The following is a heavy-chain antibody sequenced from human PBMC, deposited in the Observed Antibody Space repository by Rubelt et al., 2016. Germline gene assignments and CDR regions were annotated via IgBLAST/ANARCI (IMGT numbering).Heavy chain of an antibody. CDR1: GGSFSGYY. V-gene: IGHV4-34*01. CDR2: INHSGST. D-gene: IGHD6-13*01. Sequence: QVQPQQWGAGLSKPSETLSLTCAVYGGSFSGYYWSWIRQPPGKGLEWIGEINHSGSTNYNPSLKSRVTISVDTSKNQFSLKLSSVTAADTAVYYCARGRRGSSSWLGRDYYGMDVWGQGTTVTVSS. J-gene: IGHJ6*02. CDR3: ARGRRGSSSWLGRDYYGMDV.